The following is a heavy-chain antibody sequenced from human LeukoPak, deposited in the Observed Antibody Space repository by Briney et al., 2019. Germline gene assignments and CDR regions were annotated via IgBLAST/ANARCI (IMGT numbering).Heavy chain of an antibody. J-gene: IGHJ3*02. V-gene: IGHV5-51*01. Sequence: GESLKISCKGSGYSFTSYWIGWVRQMPGKGLEWMGIIYPGDSDTRYSPSFQGQVTISADKSISTAYLQWSSLKASDTAMYYCARPSRPRRDGYTVDAFDIWGQGTMVTVSS. CDR2: IYPGDSDT. CDR1: GYSFTSYW. CDR3: ARPSRPRRDGYTVDAFDI. D-gene: IGHD5-24*01.